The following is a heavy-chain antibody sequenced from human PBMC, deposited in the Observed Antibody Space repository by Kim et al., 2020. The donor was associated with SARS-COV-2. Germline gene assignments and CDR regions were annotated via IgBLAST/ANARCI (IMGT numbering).Heavy chain of an antibody. D-gene: IGHD6-13*01. CDR1: GFTFGDYA. J-gene: IGHJ3*02. Sequence: GGSLRLSCAASGFTFGDYAMHWVRQAPGKGLEWVSGISWNSGSIGYADSVKGRFTISRDNAKNSLYLQMNSLRAEDTALYYCAKDSLAAAAGTEGDAFDIWGQGTMVTVSS. V-gene: IGHV3-9*01. CDR2: ISWNSGSI. CDR3: AKDSLAAAAGTEGDAFDI.